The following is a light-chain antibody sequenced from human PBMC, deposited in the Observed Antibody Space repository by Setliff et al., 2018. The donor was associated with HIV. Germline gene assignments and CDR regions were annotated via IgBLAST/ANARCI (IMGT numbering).Light chain of an antibody. CDR3: SSYTSRNTYV. J-gene: IGLJ1*01. Sequence: LTQPASVSGSPGQSITISCTGASSDFGGYNYVSWYEQHPGKAPKLMIYDVSKRPSGVSNRFSGSKSGNTASLTISGLQAEDEADYYCSSYTSRNTYVFGTGTKGTVL. V-gene: IGLV2-14*03. CDR1: SSDFGGYNY. CDR2: DVS.